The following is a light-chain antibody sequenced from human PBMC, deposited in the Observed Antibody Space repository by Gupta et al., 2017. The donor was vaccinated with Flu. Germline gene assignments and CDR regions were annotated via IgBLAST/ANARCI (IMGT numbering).Light chain of an antibody. J-gene: IGKJ4*01. CDR1: QSGLSSSNNKNC. V-gene: IGKV4-1*01. CDR2: WAS. CDR3: QQYYLTPLT. Sequence: SLGERATINCKSSQSGLSSSNNKNCLAWYQQKPGQPPKLLIFWASTRESGVPDRFSGSGSGTDFSLTISSLQAEDVAVYYCQQYYLTPLTFGGGTKVEIK.